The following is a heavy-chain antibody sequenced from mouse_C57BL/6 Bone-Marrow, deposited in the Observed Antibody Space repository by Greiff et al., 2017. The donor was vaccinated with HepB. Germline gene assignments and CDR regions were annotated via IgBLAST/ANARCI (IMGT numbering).Heavy chain of an antibody. CDR1: GFNIKDDY. D-gene: IGHD1-1*01. J-gene: IGHJ2*01. CDR2: IDPENGDT. CDR3: TTYYYGSSPDY. Sequence: EVQLKESGAELVRPGASVKLSCTASGFNIKDDYMHWVKQRPEQGLEWIGWIDPENGDTEYASKFQGKATITADTSSNTAYLQLSSLTSEDTAVYYCTTYYYGSSPDYWGQGTTLTVSS. V-gene: IGHV14-4*01.